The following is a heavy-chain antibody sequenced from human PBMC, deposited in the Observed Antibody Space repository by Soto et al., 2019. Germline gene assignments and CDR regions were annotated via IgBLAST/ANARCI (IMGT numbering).Heavy chain of an antibody. CDR3: ARDPSEGRVGNWFES. J-gene: IGHJ5*01. CDR1: GFTFSRYG. Sequence: LRLSCAASGFTFSRYGMNWLRQAPGKGLEWVASISSSTSYVYYADSVKGRFSTSRDNAKNILYLEMYALRTEDTAVYYCARDPSEGRVGNWFESWGQGTLVTVSS. V-gene: IGHV3-21*06. CDR2: ISSSTSYV. D-gene: IGHD2-2*01.